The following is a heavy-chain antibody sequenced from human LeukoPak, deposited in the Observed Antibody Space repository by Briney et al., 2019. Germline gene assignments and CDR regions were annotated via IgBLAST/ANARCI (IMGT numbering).Heavy chain of an antibody. D-gene: IGHD3-9*01. CDR1: GYTFTSYY. CDR2: INPSGGST. J-gene: IGHJ4*02. Sequence: ASVKVSCKASGYTFTSYYMHWVRQAPGQGLEWMGIINPSGGSTSYAQKFQGRVTITRNTSISTAYMELSSLRSEDTAVYYCARGSVLRYFDWLSKEGDYFDYWGQGTLVTVSS. CDR3: ARGSVLRYFDWLSKEGDYFDY. V-gene: IGHV1-46*01.